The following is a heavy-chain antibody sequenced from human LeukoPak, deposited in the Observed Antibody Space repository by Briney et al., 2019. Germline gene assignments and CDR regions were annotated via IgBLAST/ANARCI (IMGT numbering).Heavy chain of an antibody. J-gene: IGHJ3*02. CDR3: AKVSAYYYDSSGQVGKYDAFDI. CDR2: ISGSGGST. CDR1: GFTFSSYA. D-gene: IGHD3-22*01. V-gene: IGHV3-23*01. Sequence: PGGSLRLSCAASGFTFSSYAMSWVRQAPGKGLEWVSAISGSGGSTYYADSVKGRFTISRDNSKNTLYLQMNSLRAEDTAVYYCAKVSAYYYDSSGQVGKYDAFDIWGQGTMVTVSS.